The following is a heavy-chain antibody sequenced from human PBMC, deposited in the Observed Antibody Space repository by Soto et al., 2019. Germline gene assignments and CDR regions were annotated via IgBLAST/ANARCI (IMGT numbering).Heavy chain of an antibody. CDR1: GFTFGDYA. CDR3: VSTNDFWSHYGMDV. V-gene: IGHV3-49*03. CDR2: IRSKAYGGTT. J-gene: IGHJ6*02. Sequence: GGSLRLSCTASGFTFGDYAMSWFRQAPGKGLEWVGFIRSKAYGGTTEYAASVKGRFTISRDDSKSIAYLQMNSLKTEDTAVYYCVSTNDFWSHYGMDVWGQGTTVTVSS. D-gene: IGHD3-3*01.